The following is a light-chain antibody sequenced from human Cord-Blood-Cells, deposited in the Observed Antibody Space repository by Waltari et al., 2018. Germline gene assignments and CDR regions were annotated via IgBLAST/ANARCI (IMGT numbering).Light chain of an antibody. J-gene: IGLJ3*02. V-gene: IGLV2-23*01. CDR2: EGS. CDR3: CSYAGSSTSWV. Sequence: QHALTQPASVSGSPGQSITISCPGTSSDVGGYNLVYWYQQHPSKAPKLMIYEGSKRPSGVSNRFSGSKSGNTASLTISGLQAEDEADYYCCSYAGSSTSWVFGGGTKLTVL. CDR1: SSDVGGYNL.